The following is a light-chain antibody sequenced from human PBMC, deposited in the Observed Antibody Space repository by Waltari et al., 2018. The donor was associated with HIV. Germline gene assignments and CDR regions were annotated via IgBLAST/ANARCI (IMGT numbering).Light chain of an antibody. CDR2: GNT. J-gene: IGLJ3*02. V-gene: IGLV1-40*01. CDR3: QSYDSSLSAWV. Sequence: QSVLTQPPSLSGAPGQTDTISCTGTSSNIGAAYHVHWYQQLPGTAPKLLIYGNTIRPSGVPDRFSGSKSGTSASLAITGLQADDEADYYCQSYDSSLSAWVFGGGTKLTVL. CDR1: SSNIGAAYH.